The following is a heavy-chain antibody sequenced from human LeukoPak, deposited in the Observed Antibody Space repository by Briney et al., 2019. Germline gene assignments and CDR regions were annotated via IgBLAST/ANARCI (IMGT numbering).Heavy chain of an antibody. V-gene: IGHV4-59*08. J-gene: IGHJ3*02. D-gene: IGHD3-9*01. Sequence: PSETLSLTCTVSGGSISSYYWSWIRQPPGEGLEWIGYIYYSGSTNYNPSLKSRVTISVNTSKNQFSLKLSSVTAADTAVYYCARRGAGYDILTGYYLSAFDIWGQGTMVTVSS. CDR1: GGSISSYY. CDR3: ARRGAGYDILTGYYLSAFDI. CDR2: IYYSGST.